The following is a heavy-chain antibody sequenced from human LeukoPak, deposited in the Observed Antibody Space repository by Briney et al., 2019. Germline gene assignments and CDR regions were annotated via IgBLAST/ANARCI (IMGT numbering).Heavy chain of an antibody. Sequence: KPGGSLRLSCAASGFTFDDYGMHWVRQAPGKGLEWVAVISYDGSNKYYADSVKGRFTISRDNSKNTLYLQMNSLRAEDTAVYYCAKDLGGDAFDIWGQGTMVTVSS. V-gene: IGHV3-30*18. J-gene: IGHJ3*02. CDR1: GFTFDDYG. CDR2: ISYDGSNK. CDR3: AKDLGGDAFDI. D-gene: IGHD3-16*01.